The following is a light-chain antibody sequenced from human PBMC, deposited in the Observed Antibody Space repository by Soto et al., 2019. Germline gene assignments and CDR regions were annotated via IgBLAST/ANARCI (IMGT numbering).Light chain of an antibody. CDR2: AAS. CDR3: QQSYSTPVT. J-gene: IGKJ1*01. CDR1: QSISSY. Sequence: DIQMTQSPSSLSASVGDRVTITCRASQSISSYLNWYQQKPGKAPKLLIYAASSLQSGVPSRFSGSGSGTDFTLTISSLQPEDFATYYCQQSYSTPVTLGQGTKVDSK. V-gene: IGKV1-39*01.